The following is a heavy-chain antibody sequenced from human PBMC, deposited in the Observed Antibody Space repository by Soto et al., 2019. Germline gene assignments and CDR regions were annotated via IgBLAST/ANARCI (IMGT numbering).Heavy chain of an antibody. CDR3: ARIPLPFQISGYYSELVYYYYGMDV. J-gene: IGHJ6*02. D-gene: IGHD3-22*01. CDR2: ISYDGSNK. Sequence: QVQLVESGGGVVQPGRSLRLSCAASGFTFSSYAMHWVRQAPGKGLEWVAVISYDGSNKYYADSVKGRFTISRDNSKNTLYLQMNSLRAEGTAVYYCARIPLPFQISGYYSELVYYYYGMDVWGQGTTVTVSS. CDR1: GFTFSSYA. V-gene: IGHV3-30-3*01.